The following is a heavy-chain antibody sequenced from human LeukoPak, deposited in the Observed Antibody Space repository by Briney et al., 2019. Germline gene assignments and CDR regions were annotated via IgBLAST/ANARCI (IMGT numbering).Heavy chain of an antibody. CDR2: ISNDGSDT. D-gene: IGHD7-27*01. CDR1: GFTFRNHW. V-gene: IGHV3-74*01. Sequence: PGGSLRLSCAASGFTFRNHWMHWVRQAPGKGLVWVARISNDGSDTSHADSVEGRFTISRDNAKDTLYLQMNSLRIEDTAVYYCARNNWGIDYWGQGTLVAVAS. J-gene: IGHJ4*02. CDR3: ARNNWGIDY.